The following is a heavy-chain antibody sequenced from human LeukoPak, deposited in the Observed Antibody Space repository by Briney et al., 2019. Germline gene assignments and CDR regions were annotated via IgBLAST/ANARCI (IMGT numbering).Heavy chain of an antibody. CDR1: GFTFSSYS. D-gene: IGHD1-26*01. Sequence: PGGSLRLSCAASGFTFSSYSMNWVRQAPGKGLEWVSSISSSSSYIYYADSVKGRFTISRDNAKNSLYLQMNSLRAEDTAVYYCARAQAEYSGSFLGYYHYGMDVWGQGTTVTVSS. CDR2: ISSSSSYI. J-gene: IGHJ6*02. V-gene: IGHV3-21*01. CDR3: ARAQAEYSGSFLGYYHYGMDV.